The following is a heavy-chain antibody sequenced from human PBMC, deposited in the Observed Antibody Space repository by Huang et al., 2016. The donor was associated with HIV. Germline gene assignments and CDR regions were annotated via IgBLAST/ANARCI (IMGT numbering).Heavy chain of an antibody. D-gene: IGHD3-10*01. Sequence: EVQLVESGGGLVQPGGSLRLSCAASGFTFSSYWMHWVRQVPGKGLVWVSHIKRDGRSTSYADSVKGRVTISRDNAKNTLYLQMNSLRAEDTAVYYCARGSRQGKYYYGSGTAYWGQGTLVTVSS. CDR1: GFTFSSYW. CDR3: ARGSRQGKYYYGSGTAY. CDR2: IKRDGRST. V-gene: IGHV3-74*01. J-gene: IGHJ4*02.